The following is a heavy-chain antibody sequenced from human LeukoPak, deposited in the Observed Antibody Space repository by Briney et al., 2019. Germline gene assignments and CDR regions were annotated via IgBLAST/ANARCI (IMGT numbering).Heavy chain of an antibody. CDR3: ARAGPTVTTSGNWFDP. CDR1: GGSFSGYY. J-gene: IGHJ5*02. Sequence: SETLSLTCAVYGGSFSGYYWSWIRQPPGKGLEWIGEINHSGSTNYNPSLKSRVTISVDTSKNQFSLKLSSVTAADTAVYYCARAGPTVTTSGNWFDPWGQGTLVTVSS. CDR2: INHSGST. V-gene: IGHV4-34*01. D-gene: IGHD4-17*01.